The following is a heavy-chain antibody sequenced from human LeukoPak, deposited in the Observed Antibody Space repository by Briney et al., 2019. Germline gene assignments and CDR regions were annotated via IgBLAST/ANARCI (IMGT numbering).Heavy chain of an antibody. CDR1: GGSFSHYY. Sequence: PSETLSLTCAVYGGSFSHYYWSWIRQSPGKGLEWIGEINHSGSTNYNPSLKSRVTVSVDTSKKQFSLKLSSVTAADTAVYYCARGGYSGWSPSLNWFDPWGQGTLVTVSS. CDR3: ARGGYSGWSPSLNWFDP. CDR2: INHSGST. J-gene: IGHJ5*02. V-gene: IGHV4-34*01. D-gene: IGHD1-26*01.